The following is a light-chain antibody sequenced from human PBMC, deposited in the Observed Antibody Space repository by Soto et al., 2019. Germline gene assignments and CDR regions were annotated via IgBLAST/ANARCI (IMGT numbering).Light chain of an antibody. CDR1: SSDVGGYNY. CDR3: TSFTSSSTWV. Sequence: QSALTQPRSVSGSPGQSVTISCTGTSSDVGGYNYVSWFQQHPGKAPKLKIYEVSNRPSGVSNRFSGSKSGYTASLTISELQAEDEADYYCTSFTSSSTWVFGGGTK. V-gene: IGLV2-14*03. CDR2: EVS. J-gene: IGLJ3*02.